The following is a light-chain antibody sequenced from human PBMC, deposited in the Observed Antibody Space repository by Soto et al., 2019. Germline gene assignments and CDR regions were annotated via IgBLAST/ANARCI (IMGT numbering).Light chain of an antibody. Sequence: HSVLTQPASVSGSPGQSITISCTGTSSDVGFYNHVSWYQQHPGKAPKLMISDVTNRPSGVSDRFSGSKSGNTASLIICEFQTDEVADYDCMAFTTIFIYVYRTGTKV. CDR1: SSDVGFYNH. J-gene: IGLJ1*01. CDR3: MAFTTIFIYV. CDR2: DVT. V-gene: IGLV2-14*01.